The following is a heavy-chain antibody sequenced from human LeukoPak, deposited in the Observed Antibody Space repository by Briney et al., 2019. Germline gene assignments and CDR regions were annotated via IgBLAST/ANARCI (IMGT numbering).Heavy chain of an antibody. J-gene: IGHJ4*02. CDR1: GFTFTNAW. Sequence: KAGGSLRLSCVGSGFTFTNAWMAWVRQTAGKGLEWVGRVKSKTDGGTTDYAAPVRGRFTISRDDSKNTVYLELNSLRTEDTAVYYCVFDSSFWGQGTLVTVSS. CDR2: VKSKTDGGTT. V-gene: IGHV3-15*01. CDR3: VFDSSF. D-gene: IGHD3-22*01.